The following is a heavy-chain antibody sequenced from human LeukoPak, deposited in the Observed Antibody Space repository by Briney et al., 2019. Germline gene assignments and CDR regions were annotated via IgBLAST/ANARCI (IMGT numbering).Heavy chain of an antibody. V-gene: IGHV3-7*01. CDR2: IKQDGSEK. CDR3: TRGVTIVPDY. D-gene: IGHD2-8*01. J-gene: IGHJ4*02. CDR1: GFTFSNYW. Sequence: LAGGSLRLSCAVSGFTFSNYWMTWVRQAPGKGLEWVANIKQDGSEKYYVDSVKGRFTISRDNAKSSLYLQMNSLRVEDTAVYYCTRGVTIVPDYWGQGTIVTVSS.